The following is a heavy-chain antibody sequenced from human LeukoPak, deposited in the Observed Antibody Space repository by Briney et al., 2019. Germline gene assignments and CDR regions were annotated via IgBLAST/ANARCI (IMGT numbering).Heavy chain of an antibody. CDR2: IVISGSST. CDR1: GFAFSSHA. J-gene: IGHJ4*02. D-gene: IGHD1-1*01. CDR3: ANEVRPNDY. V-gene: IGHV3-23*01. Sequence: GGFLRLSCAASGFAFSSHAMCWVRQAPGKGLEWVSSIVISGSSTYYADSAEGRFTISRDNSKNTLYLQMNGLRVEDTALYYCANEVRPNDYWGQGTLVPVSS.